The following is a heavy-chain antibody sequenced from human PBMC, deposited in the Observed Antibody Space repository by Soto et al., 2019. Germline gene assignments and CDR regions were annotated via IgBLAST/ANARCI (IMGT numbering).Heavy chain of an antibody. D-gene: IGHD5-12*01. CDR2: IIPIFGTA. V-gene: IGHV1-69*12. Sequence: QVQLVQSGAEVKKPGSSVKVSCKASGGTFSSYAISWVRQAPGQGLEWMGGIIPIFGTANYAQKFQGRVTITADESTSTAYMELSSLRSEDTAVYYCASLGKRWLQDYWYFDLWGRCTLVTVSS. CDR1: GGTFSSYA. CDR3: ASLGKRWLQDYWYFDL. J-gene: IGHJ2*01.